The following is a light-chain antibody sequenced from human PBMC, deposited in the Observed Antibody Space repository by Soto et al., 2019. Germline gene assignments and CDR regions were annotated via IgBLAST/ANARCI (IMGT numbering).Light chain of an antibody. J-gene: IGKJ1*01. CDR3: QQYESYSWT. CDR2: DAS. V-gene: IGKV1-5*01. CDR1: QSISNW. Sequence: DIQMTQSPSTLSASLGDRVTITCRASQSISNWLAWYQQKAGKAPKFLIYDASSLESGVPDRFSGSGSGTDFTLTISSLQPDDSATYYCQQYESYSWTFGQGTKVDIK.